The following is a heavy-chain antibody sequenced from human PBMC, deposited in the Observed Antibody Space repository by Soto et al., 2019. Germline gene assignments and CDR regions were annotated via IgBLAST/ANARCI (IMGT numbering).Heavy chain of an antibody. CDR1: GYTFTSYG. Sequence: EASVKVSCKASGYTFTSYGISWVRQAPGQGLEWMGWISAYNGNTNYAQKLQGRVTMTTDTSTSTAYMELRSLRSDDTAVYYCASSYCSGGSCYVNWFDPWGQGTLVTVSS. V-gene: IGHV1-18*01. CDR2: ISAYNGNT. J-gene: IGHJ5*02. CDR3: ASSYCSGGSCYVNWFDP. D-gene: IGHD2-15*01.